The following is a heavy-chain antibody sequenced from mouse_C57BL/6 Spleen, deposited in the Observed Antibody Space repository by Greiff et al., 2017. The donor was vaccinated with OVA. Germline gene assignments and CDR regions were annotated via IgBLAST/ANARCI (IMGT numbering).Heavy chain of an antibody. CDR1: GYTFTSYG. D-gene: IGHD1-1*01. CDR3: ARPITTVVAEGTWFAY. J-gene: IGHJ3*01. CDR2: IYPRSGNT. Sequence: VKLVESGAELARPGASVKLSCKASGYTFTSYGISWVKQRTGQGLEWIGEIYPRSGNTYYNEKFKGKATLTADKSSSTAYMELRSLTSEDSAVYFCARPITTVVAEGTWFAYWGQGTLVTVSA. V-gene: IGHV1-81*01.